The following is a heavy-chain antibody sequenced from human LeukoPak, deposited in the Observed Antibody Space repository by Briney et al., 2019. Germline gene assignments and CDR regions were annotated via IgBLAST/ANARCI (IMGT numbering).Heavy chain of an antibody. V-gene: IGHV4-61*02. CDR3: ARSAGYSSSWYDFAYGGWFDP. Sequence: PSETLSLTCTVSGGSISSGSYYWSSIRQPAGKGLEWIGRIYTSGSTNYNPSLQSRVTISVDTSKHQFSLKLSSVTAADTAVYYCARSAGYSSSWYDFAYGGWFDPWGQGTLVTVSS. CDR2: IYTSGST. CDR1: GGSISSGSYY. J-gene: IGHJ5*02. D-gene: IGHD6-13*01.